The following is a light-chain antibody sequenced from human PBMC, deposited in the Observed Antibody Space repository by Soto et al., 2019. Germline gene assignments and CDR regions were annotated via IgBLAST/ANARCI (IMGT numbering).Light chain of an antibody. J-gene: IGKJ1*01. V-gene: IGKV3-20*01. Sequence: EIVLTQSPGTLSLSPGERATLSCRASQSVTKNYLAWFQQKPGQAPRFLIFGASNRAAGIPDRFSGSGSGTDFSLTISRLEPEDFAVYYCHQYGLSPWTFGQGTKVEIK. CDR3: HQYGLSPWT. CDR1: QSVTKNY. CDR2: GAS.